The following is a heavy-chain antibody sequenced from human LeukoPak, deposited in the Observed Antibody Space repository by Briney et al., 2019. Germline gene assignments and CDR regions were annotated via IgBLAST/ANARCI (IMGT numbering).Heavy chain of an antibody. Sequence: GRSLRLSCAASGFTFSSYAMHWVRQAPGKGLEWVAVISYDGSNKYYADSVKGRFTISRDNSKNTLYLQMNSLRAEDTAVYYCSRGRYNVGWFDPWGQGTLVTVSS. D-gene: IGHD1-1*01. CDR3: SRGRYNVGWFDP. CDR1: GFTFSSYA. J-gene: IGHJ5*02. CDR2: ISYDGSNK. V-gene: IGHV3-30*04.